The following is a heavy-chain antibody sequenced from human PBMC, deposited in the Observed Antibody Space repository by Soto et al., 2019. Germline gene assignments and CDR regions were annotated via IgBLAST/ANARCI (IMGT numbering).Heavy chain of an antibody. V-gene: IGHV3-11*01. J-gene: IGHJ5*02. Sequence: GGPLRLSCAASGFTFSDYYMSWIRQAPKKGLEWVSYISSSGSTIYYADSVKGRFTISRDNAKNSLYLQMNSLRVEDTVLYYCAKGFSGSSTYNWFGPWGQGTLVTVSS. CDR3: AKGFSGSSTYNWFGP. CDR1: GFTFSDYY. CDR2: ISSSGSTI. D-gene: IGHD6-13*01.